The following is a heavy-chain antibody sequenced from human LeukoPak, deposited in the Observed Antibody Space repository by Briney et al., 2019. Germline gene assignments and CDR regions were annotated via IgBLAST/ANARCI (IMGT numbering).Heavy chain of an antibody. CDR2: IYTSGST. Sequence: SQTLSLTCTVSGGSISSGGYYWSWIRQPAGKGLEWIGRIYTSGSTNYNPSLKSRVTISVDTSKNQFSLKLSSVTAADTAVYYCARELTGTTVDYWGQGTLVTVSS. CDR3: ARELTGTTVDY. J-gene: IGHJ4*02. D-gene: IGHD1-7*01. CDR1: GGSISSGGYY. V-gene: IGHV4-61*02.